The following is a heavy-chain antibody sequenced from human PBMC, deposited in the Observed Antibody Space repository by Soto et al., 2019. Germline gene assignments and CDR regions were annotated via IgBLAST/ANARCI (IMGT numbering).Heavy chain of an antibody. J-gene: IGHJ3*01. CDR1: GLTISGKKY. Sequence: DVQLVESGGGLIQPGESLRLSCAAFGLTISGKKYVAWVRQAPGKGLEWVSALYDVDGSFYADTVKGRVTTSRDSSKTTVYLQMNDLRPDDTAVYYCATWHEREHAYDVWGQGTTVTVSS. CDR2: LYDVDGS. V-gene: IGHV3-53*01. D-gene: IGHD1-1*01. CDR3: ATWHEREHAYDV.